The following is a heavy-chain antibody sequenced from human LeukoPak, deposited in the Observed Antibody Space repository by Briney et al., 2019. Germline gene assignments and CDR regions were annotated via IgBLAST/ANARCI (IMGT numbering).Heavy chain of an antibody. D-gene: IGHD3-10*01. Sequence: ASVKVSCKASGYTFTSYGISWVRQAPGQGLEWMGWISAYDGNTKSVEKLQGRVTMTTDTSTSTAYMELRSLRSDDTAVYYCARDAYGSGKGYFDYWGQGTLVTVSS. CDR3: ARDAYGSGKGYFDY. V-gene: IGHV1-18*01. J-gene: IGHJ4*02. CDR1: GYTFTSYG. CDR2: ISAYDGNT.